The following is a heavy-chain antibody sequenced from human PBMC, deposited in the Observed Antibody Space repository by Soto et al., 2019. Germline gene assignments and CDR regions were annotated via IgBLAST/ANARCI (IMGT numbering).Heavy chain of an antibody. V-gene: IGHV3-48*01. D-gene: IGHD4-17*01. J-gene: IGHJ3*02. CDR2: ISSSSSTI. CDR1: GFTFSSYS. CDR3: AIPTTAWDAFDI. Sequence: GGSLRLSCAASGFTFSSYSMNWVRQAPGKGLEWVSYISSSSSTIYYADSVKGRFTISRDNAKNSLYLQMNSLRAEDTAVYYCAIPTTAWDAFDIWGQATMVTVSS.